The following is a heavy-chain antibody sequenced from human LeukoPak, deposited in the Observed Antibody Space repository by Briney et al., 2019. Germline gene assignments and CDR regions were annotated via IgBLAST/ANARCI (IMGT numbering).Heavy chain of an antibody. J-gene: IGHJ4*02. V-gene: IGHV1-46*03. CDR1: GYTFTSYY. CDR3: AIQTYHYGSGSYYSTALDY. Sequence: ASVKVSCKASGYTFTSYYMHWVRQAPGQGLEWMGIINPSGGSTSYAQKFQGRVTMTRDTSTSTVYMELSSLRSEDTAVYYCAIQTYHYGSGSYYSTALDYWGQGTLVTVSS. D-gene: IGHD3-10*01. CDR2: INPSGGST.